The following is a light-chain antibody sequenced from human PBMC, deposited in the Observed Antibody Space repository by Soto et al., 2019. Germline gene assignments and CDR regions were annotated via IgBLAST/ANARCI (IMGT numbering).Light chain of an antibody. CDR3: QQYNDWPPA. CDR1: QSVSNN. J-gene: IGKJ4*01. CDR2: GAS. Sequence: EIVLTQSPGTLSLSPGERATLSCMASQSVSNNYLAWYQQKPGQAPRFLIYGASTRATGIPARFRGSGSGTEFTLTIDSLQSEDFAVYYCQQYNDWPPALGGGTKVDIK. V-gene: IGKV3-15*01.